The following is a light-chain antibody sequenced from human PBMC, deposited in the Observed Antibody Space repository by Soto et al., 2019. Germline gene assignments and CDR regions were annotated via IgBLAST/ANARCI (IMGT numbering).Light chain of an antibody. J-gene: IGLJ1*01. V-gene: IGLV1-40*01. CDR2: GNI. Sequence: QSVLTQPPSVSGAPGQRVTISCTGSSSNIGAGYDVHWYQQRPGTGPKLLIFGNINRPSGVPDRFSGSKSGTSASLAITGLQAEDEGDYYCATWDDGLSGYVFATGTKVTVL. CDR3: ATWDDGLSGYV. CDR1: SSNIGAGYD.